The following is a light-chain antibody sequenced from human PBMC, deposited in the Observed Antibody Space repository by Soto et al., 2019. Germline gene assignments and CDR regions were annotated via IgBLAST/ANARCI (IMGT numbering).Light chain of an antibody. Sequence: DIQMTQSPSTLSASVGDRVTITCRASQSIDNWLAWYQQKPGKAPKLLIHEASSLESRVPSRFSGSGYGTEFTLTISSLQPDDFATYYCQQYNTYSYTFGQGTKLEIK. V-gene: IGKV1-5*03. CDR3: QQYNTYSYT. CDR2: EAS. CDR1: QSIDNW. J-gene: IGKJ2*01.